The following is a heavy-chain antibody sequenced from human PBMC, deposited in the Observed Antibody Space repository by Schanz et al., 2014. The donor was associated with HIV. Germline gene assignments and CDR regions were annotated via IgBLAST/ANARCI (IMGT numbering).Heavy chain of an antibody. V-gene: IGHV1-69*01. J-gene: IGHJ4*02. CDR1: GGRFSSYA. D-gene: IGHD1-26*01. CDR3: ASLVGATGLELDY. Sequence: QVQLVQSGAEVKKPGSSVKVSCESSGGRFSSYAINWVRQAPGQGLEWMGGIVPIFGTPNYAQNFQGRVTITADESASTAYMELSSLRSEDTAVYYCASLVGATGLELDYWGQGTLVTVSS. CDR2: IVPIFGTP.